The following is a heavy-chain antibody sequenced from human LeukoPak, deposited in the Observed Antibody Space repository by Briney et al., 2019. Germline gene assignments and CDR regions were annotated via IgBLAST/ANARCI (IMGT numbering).Heavy chain of an antibody. Sequence: SETLSLTCTVSGGSISSSSYYWGWIRQPPGKGLEWIGSIYYSGSTYYNPSLKSRVTISVDTSKNQFSLKLSSVTAADTAVYYCARQYGSGSADYWGQGTLVTVSS. J-gene: IGHJ4*02. CDR1: GGSISSSSYY. V-gene: IGHV4-39*01. CDR3: ARQYGSGSADY. D-gene: IGHD3-10*01. CDR2: IYYSGST.